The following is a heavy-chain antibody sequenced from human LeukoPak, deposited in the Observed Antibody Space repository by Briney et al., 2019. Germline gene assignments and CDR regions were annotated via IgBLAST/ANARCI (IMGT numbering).Heavy chain of an antibody. J-gene: IGHJ1*01. V-gene: IGHV4-39*01. CDR3: ARRRYYDSSGYLE. Sequence: SATLSLTCTIFGDSVSRSDSSWDCIRPPPGKGLEWIGTIYYSGRTYYSPSLKSRVTLSVDMSNNQFSLTLSSVTAADTALYFCARRRYYDSSGYLEWGQGTLVTVSS. CDR1: GDSVSRSDSS. D-gene: IGHD3-22*01. CDR2: IYYSGRT.